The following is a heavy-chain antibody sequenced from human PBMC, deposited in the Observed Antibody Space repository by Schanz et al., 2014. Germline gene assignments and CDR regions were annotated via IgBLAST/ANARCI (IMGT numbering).Heavy chain of an antibody. J-gene: IGHJ4*02. CDR2: ISSSSSYI. V-gene: IGHV3-21*06. CDR1: GFTFTDFA. CDR3: VREVGAAAGLAWGLDY. D-gene: IGHD6-13*01. Sequence: EVQLLESGGDLVQPGGSLRLSCAASGFTFTDFAISWVRQSPGKGLEWVSSISSSSSYIYYADSVKGRFTISRDNAKSSLFLQMNSLRAEDTAVYYCVREVGAAAGLAWGLDYWGRGTLVTVSS.